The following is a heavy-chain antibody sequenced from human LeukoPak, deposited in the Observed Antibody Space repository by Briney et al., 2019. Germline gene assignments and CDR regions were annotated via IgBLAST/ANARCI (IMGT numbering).Heavy chain of an antibody. CDR3: ARELSEGTVNDY. J-gene: IGHJ4*02. CDR2: ISSGSSYI. CDR1: GFTFSSYS. Sequence: GGSLRLPCAASGFTFSSYSMVWVRQAPGKGLEWVSSISSGSSYIYYADSVKGRFTISRDNAKNSLFLQMYSLRAGDTAVYYCARELSEGTVNDYWGQGTLVTVSS. V-gene: IGHV3-21*01. D-gene: IGHD4-17*01.